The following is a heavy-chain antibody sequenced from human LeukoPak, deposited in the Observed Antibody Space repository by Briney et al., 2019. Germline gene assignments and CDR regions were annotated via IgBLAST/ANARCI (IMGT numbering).Heavy chain of an antibody. CDR2: ITNNGVST. CDR1: GFTFSNYS. Sequence: GGSLRLSCAASGFTFSNYSLAWVRQAPGKGLEYVSVITNNGVSTYYADSVKGRFTISRDNSKSTLYLQMSSLRAEDTAMYYCAKNWNCDYWGQGTLVTVS. J-gene: IGHJ4*02. D-gene: IGHD1-1*01. V-gene: IGHV3-64D*09. CDR3: AKNWNCDY.